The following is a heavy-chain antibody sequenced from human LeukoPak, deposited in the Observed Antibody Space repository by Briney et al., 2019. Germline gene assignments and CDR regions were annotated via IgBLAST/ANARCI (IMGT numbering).Heavy chain of an antibody. Sequence: AGGSLRLSCAASGFTFSNYWMSWVRQAPGKGLEWVSFISSSGSYIYYADSVKGRFTISRDNAANSLYLQMNGLRAEGTAVYYCASLHYDSSVFVDYWGQGILVTVSS. CDR1: GFTFSNYW. V-gene: IGHV3-21*01. D-gene: IGHD3-22*01. CDR2: ISSSGSYI. CDR3: ASLHYDSSVFVDY. J-gene: IGHJ4*02.